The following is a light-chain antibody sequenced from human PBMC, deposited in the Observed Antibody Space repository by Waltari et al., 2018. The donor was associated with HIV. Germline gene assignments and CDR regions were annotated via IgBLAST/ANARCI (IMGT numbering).Light chain of an antibody. CDR2: EVS. Sequence: HSVLTQPASVSGSPGQSITISCSGPTSDMSSLNFVSWYQQSPCRAPNLIIFEVSSRPSGISDRFSGSKSGDTASLTIAALRTEDEADYFCSSYSPRDSVVFGGGTKVTVL. J-gene: IGLJ3*02. CDR3: SSYSPRDSVV. V-gene: IGLV2-14*01. CDR1: TSDMSSLNF.